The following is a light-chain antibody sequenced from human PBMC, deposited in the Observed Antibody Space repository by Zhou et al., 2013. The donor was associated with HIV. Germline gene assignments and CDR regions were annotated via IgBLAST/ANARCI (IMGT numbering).Light chain of an antibody. CDR1: QDIKSY. CDR2: AAS. J-gene: IGKJ4*01. V-gene: IGKV1-9*01. Sequence: DIQMTQSPSSLSASVGDRVTITCRASQDIKSYLAWYQQKPGKAPKLLIYAASTLQSGVSSRFSGTGSGTDFTLTISSLQPEDFATYYCQQLQSYPPLTFGGGTKVEI. CDR3: QQLQSYPPLT.